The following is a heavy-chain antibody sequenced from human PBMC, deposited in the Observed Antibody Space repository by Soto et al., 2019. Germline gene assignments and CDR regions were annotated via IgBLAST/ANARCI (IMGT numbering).Heavy chain of an antibody. J-gene: IGHJ6*02. CDR3: ARGEAVARYYYYYGMDV. V-gene: IGHV3-33*01. Sequence: GGSLRLSCAASGFTFSSYGMHWVRQAPGKGLEWVAVIWYDGSNKYYADSVKGRFTISRDNSKNTLYLQMNSLRAEDTAVYYCARGEAVARYYYYYGMDVWGQGTTVTVSS. CDR1: GFTFSSYG. D-gene: IGHD6-19*01. CDR2: IWYDGSNK.